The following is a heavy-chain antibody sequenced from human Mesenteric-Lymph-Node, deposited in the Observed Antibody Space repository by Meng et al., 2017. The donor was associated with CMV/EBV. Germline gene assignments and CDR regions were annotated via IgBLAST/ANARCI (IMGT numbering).Heavy chain of an antibody. J-gene: IGHJ6*02. CDR1: GYTFTNND. V-gene: IGHV1-8*01. CDR2: MNPNNGNT. Sequence: ASVKVSCKVSGYTFTNNDINWVRQVTGQGLEWTGWMNPNNGNTGYTQRFQGRVTMTRNTSTTTAYMELGSLRSDDTAVYYCARGSPYYYYGMDVWGQGTTVTVSS. CDR3: ARGSPYYYYGMDV.